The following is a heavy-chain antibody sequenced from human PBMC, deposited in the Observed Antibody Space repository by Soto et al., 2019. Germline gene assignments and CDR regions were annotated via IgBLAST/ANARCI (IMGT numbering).Heavy chain of an antibody. CDR3: AKDNTTIAY. D-gene: IGHD1-1*01. J-gene: IGHJ4*02. V-gene: IGHV3-30*18. CDR2: ISYDGNDK. Sequence: GGSLRLSCAVSGFTFSSSAMHWVRQAPGKGPEWVAIISYDGNDKYYADSVEGRFTISRDNSKNSLFLQMSSLRPDDTALYYCAKDNTTIAYWGQGTLVTVSS. CDR1: GFTFSSSA.